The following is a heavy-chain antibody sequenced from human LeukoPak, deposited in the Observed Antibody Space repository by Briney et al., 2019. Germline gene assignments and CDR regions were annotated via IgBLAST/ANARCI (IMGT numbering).Heavy chain of an antibody. CDR1: GYTFTNYG. CDR2: ISVYNGNT. CDR3: ARDSASFDI. J-gene: IGHJ3*02. V-gene: IGHV1-18*01. Sequence: GASVKVSCTASGYTFTNYGMTWVRQAPGQGLEWMGWISVYNGNTNYEHKFQGRVTLTTDKSTRTAYMELRSLRSDDTAVYYCARDSASFDIWGQGTMVTVSS.